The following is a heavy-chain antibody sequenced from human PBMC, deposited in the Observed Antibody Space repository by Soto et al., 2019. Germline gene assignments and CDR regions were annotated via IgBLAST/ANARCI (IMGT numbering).Heavy chain of an antibody. J-gene: IGHJ6*02. CDR2: INPNSGGT. V-gene: IGHV1-2*04. D-gene: IGHD5-18*01. Sequence: GASVKVSCKASGYTFTGYYMHWVRQAPGQGLEWMGWINPNSGGTNYAQKFQGWVTMTRDTSISTAYMELSRLRSDDTAVYYCARGVEDTAMIYYYGMDVWGQGTTVTVSS. CDR3: ARGVEDTAMIYYYGMDV. CDR1: GYTFTGYY.